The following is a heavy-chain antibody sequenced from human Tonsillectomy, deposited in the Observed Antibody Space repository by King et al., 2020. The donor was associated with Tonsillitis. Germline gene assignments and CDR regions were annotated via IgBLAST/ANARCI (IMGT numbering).Heavy chain of an antibody. CDR2: IYTSGST. V-gene: IGHV4-61*02. CDR3: ASIEMATYGHAFDI. D-gene: IGHD5-24*01. J-gene: IGHJ3*02. Sequence: QLQESGPGLVKPSQTLSLTCTVSGGSISSGNDYWSWIRQPAGKGLEWIGRIYTSGSTNSNPSLKSRVTISIDTSKNQFSLKLRSVTAADTAVYYCASIEMATYGHAFDIWGQGTMVTVSS. CDR1: GGSISSGNDY.